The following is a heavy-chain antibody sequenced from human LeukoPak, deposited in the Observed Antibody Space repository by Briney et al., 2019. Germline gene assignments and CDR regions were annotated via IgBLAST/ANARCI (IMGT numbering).Heavy chain of an antibody. V-gene: IGHV3-23*01. J-gene: IGHJ4*02. D-gene: IGHD3-22*01. Sequence: GGSLRLSCAASRFTFSNYAMSWVRQAPGKGLEWVSTISGSGGSTYYTDSVKGRFTISRDNSKNTLYPLMNSLRAEDTAVYYCASMGRYYYDSSGYLGPFDYWGQGTLVTVSS. CDR3: ASMGRYYYDSSGYLGPFDY. CDR1: RFTFSNYA. CDR2: ISGSGGST.